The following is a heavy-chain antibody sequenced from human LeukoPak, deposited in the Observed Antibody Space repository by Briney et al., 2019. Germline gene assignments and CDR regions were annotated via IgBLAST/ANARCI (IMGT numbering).Heavy chain of an antibody. Sequence: GGSLRLSCAASGFTFSTYWMSWVRQAPGKGLEWVAVIWYDGSNKYYADSVKGRFTISRDNSKNTLYLQMNSLRAEDTAVYYCAKEWYGVSDAFDIWGQGTMVTVSS. CDR2: IWYDGSNK. V-gene: IGHV3-33*06. CDR3: AKEWYGVSDAFDI. D-gene: IGHD5/OR15-5a*01. J-gene: IGHJ3*02. CDR1: GFTFSTYW.